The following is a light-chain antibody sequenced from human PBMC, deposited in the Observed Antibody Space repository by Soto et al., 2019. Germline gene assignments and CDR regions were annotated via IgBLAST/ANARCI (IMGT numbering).Light chain of an antibody. CDR2: AAS. CDR1: QNISSY. Sequence: DLQMTQSPSSLSASVGDRVTITCRASQNISSYLNWYQQKPGKAPKLLIYAASSLQSGVPSRFSGSGSGTDFTLTISSLQPEDFATYYCQQSYSTPRFTFGPGTKVDIK. V-gene: IGKV1-39*01. J-gene: IGKJ3*01. CDR3: QQSYSTPRFT.